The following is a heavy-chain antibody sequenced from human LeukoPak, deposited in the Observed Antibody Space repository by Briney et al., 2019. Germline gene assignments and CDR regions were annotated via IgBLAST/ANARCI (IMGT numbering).Heavy chain of an antibody. CDR3: ARDVSYFDS. Sequence: SETLSLTCTVADGSISPYYWSWIRQPPGKGLEWLGYIYHSGSTTYNPSLKSRVTISLDTSKNQISLNLSSVTAADTAVYFCARDVSYFDSWGQGTLVTVSS. V-gene: IGHV4-59*01. CDR1: DGSISPYY. J-gene: IGHJ4*02. CDR2: IYHSGST.